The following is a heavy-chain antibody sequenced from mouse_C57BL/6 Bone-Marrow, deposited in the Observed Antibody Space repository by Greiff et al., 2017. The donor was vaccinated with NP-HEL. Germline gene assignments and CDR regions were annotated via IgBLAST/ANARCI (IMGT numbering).Heavy chain of an antibody. V-gene: IGHV3-3*01. CDR3: ARDAVVANGWYYFDY. J-gene: IGHJ2*01. Sequence: EVKLQESGPSLVRPSQTLSLTCTVTGFSINSDCYWIWIRQFPGNKLEYIGYTFYSGITYYNPSLESRTYITRDTSKNQFSLKLSSETTEDTATYYCARDAVVANGWYYFDYWGQGTTLTVSS. D-gene: IGHD1-1*01. CDR2: TFYSGIT. CDR1: GFSINSDCY.